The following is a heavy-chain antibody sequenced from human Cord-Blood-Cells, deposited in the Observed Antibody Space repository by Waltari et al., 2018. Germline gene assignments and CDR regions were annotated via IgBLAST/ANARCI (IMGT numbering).Heavy chain of an antibody. CDR1: GGTFSSYA. D-gene: IGHD2-2*02. CDR3: ATLPSAIWGNWFDP. J-gene: IGHJ5*02. Sequence: QVQLVQSGAEVKKPGSSVKVSCKASGGTFSSYAISWVRQAPGQGLEWMGGIIPIFGTANYAQKFQGRVTITADESTSTAYLELSSLGSEDTAVYCCATLPSAIWGNWFDPWGQGTLVTVSS. CDR2: IIPIFGTA. V-gene: IGHV1-69*01.